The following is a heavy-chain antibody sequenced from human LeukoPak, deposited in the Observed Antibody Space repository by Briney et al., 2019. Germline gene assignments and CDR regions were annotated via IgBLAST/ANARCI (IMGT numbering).Heavy chain of an antibody. D-gene: IGHD7-27*01. CDR2: IDSDGSNT. Sequence: GGSLRLSCAASGFTFSSHWMHWVRQAPGKGLVWVSRIDSDGSNTGYADSVKGRFTISRDNMKNTQYLQMNTLRAEDTAVYYCARNNWGIDYWGQGTLVTVSS. J-gene: IGHJ4*02. CDR3: ARNNWGIDY. V-gene: IGHV3-74*01. CDR1: GFTFSSHW.